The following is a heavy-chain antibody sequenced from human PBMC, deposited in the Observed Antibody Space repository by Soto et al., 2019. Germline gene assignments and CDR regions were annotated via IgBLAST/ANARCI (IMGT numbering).Heavy chain of an antibody. CDR1: GFTFSNAW. V-gene: IGHV3-15*01. CDR3: TTGIGVVVAATYYFDY. J-gene: IGHJ4*02. CDR2: IKSKTDGGTT. Sequence: GGSLRLSCAASGFTFSNAWMSWVRQAPGKGMEWVGRIKSKTDGGTTDYAAPVKGRFTISRDDSKNTLYLQMNSLRSEDTAVYYCTTGIGVVVAATYYFDYWGQGTLVTVSA. D-gene: IGHD2-15*01.